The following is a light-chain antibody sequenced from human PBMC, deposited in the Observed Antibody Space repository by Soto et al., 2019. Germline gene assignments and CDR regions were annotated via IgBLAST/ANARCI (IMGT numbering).Light chain of an antibody. Sequence: QSALTQPASVSGSPGQSITISSTGTSSDVGGYNYVSWYQQHPGKAPKLVIFDVSDRPSGVSNRFSGSKSGNTASLTISGLQAEDEADYYSSSYTSSSTRVFGTGTKLTVL. J-gene: IGLJ1*01. CDR1: SSDVGGYNY. V-gene: IGLV2-14*01. CDR3: SSYTSSSTRV. CDR2: DVS.